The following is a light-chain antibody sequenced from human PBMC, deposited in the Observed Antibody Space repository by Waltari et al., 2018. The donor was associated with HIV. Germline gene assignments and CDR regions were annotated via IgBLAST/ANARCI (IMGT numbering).Light chain of an antibody. CDR2: QDS. CDR1: KLGNKY. Sequence: SYELTQPPSVSVSPGQTASITCSGDKLGNKYARWYQQKPGQSPVLGIYQDSKRPSGIPERFSGSNSGNTATLTISGTQAMDEADYYCQAWDSSTASYVFGTGTKVTVL. V-gene: IGLV3-1*01. J-gene: IGLJ1*01. CDR3: QAWDSSTASYV.